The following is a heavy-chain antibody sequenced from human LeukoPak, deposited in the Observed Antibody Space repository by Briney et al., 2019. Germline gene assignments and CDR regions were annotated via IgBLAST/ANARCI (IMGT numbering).Heavy chain of an antibody. CDR3: ARDRAGQTFDP. CDR2: IYSGGST. Sequence: GGSLRLSCAASGFTVSSNYMNWVRQAPGKGLEWVSVIYSGGSTYYADSVKGRFTISRDNYKNTLYLQMNSLRAEDTAVYYCARDRAGQTFDPWGQGTLVTVSS. CDR1: GFTVSSNY. J-gene: IGHJ5*02. V-gene: IGHV3-66*01.